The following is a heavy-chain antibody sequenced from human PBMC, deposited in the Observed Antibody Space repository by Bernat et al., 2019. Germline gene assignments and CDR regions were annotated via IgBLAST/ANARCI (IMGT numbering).Heavy chain of an antibody. D-gene: IGHD6-13*01. J-gene: IGHJ6*02. V-gene: IGHV3-30*03. CDR1: GFTFSSYG. CDR3: ARDPRGDSIAAAEDYYYYGMDV. CDR2: ISYDGSNK. Sequence: QVQLVESGGGVVQPGRSLRLSCAASGFTFSSYGMHWVRQAPGKGLEWVAVISYDGSNKYYADSVKGRFTISRDNSKNTLYLQMNSLRAEDTAVYYCARDPRGDSIAAAEDYYYYGMDVWGQGTTVTVSS.